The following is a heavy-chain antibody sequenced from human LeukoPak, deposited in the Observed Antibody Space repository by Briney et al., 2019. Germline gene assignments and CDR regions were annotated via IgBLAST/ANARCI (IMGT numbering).Heavy chain of an antibody. Sequence: SAISGSGGSTYYADSVKGRFTISRDNSKNTLYLQMNSLRAEDTAVYYCAKEIIAVAGDFDYWGQGTLVTVSS. CDR3: AKEIIAVAGDFDY. J-gene: IGHJ4*02. CDR2: ISGSGGST. D-gene: IGHD6-19*01. V-gene: IGHV3-23*01.